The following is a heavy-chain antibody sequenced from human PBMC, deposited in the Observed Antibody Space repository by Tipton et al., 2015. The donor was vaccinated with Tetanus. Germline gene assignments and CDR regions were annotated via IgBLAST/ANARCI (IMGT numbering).Heavy chain of an antibody. D-gene: IGHD1-1*01. V-gene: IGHV1-2*02. Sequence: QSGAEVKKPGASVKVSCKASGYTFTDYYIHWVRQAPGQGLEWMGWINPNSGGTNYAQKFQGRVTITADKSTYTAYMELSSLTSEDTAVYYCARDWTGTGVDDAFDLWGQGTVVTVSS. CDR3: ARDWTGTGVDDAFDL. CDR2: INPNSGGT. J-gene: IGHJ3*01. CDR1: GYTFTDYY.